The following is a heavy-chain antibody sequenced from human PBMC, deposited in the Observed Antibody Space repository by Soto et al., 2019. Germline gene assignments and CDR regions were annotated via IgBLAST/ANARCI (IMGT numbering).Heavy chain of an antibody. D-gene: IGHD3-22*01. Sequence: SGPTLVNPTQTLTLTCTFSGFSLSTSGVGVGWIRQPPGKALEWLALIYWNDDKRYSPSLKSRLTITKDTSKNQVVLTMTNMDPVDTATYYCAHTLYYYDSSGYTLPSYWGRGTLVTVSS. CDR1: GFSLSTSGVG. J-gene: IGHJ4*02. V-gene: IGHV2-5*01. CDR2: IYWNDDK. CDR3: AHTLYYYDSSGYTLPSY.